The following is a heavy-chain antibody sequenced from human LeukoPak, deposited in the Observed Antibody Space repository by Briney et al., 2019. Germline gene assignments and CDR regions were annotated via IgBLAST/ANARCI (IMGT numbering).Heavy chain of an antibody. Sequence: SETLSLTCTVSGGSISSGDYYWSWLRQPPGKGLEWIGYIYYSGSTYYNPSLKSRVTISVDTSKNQFSLKLSSVTAADTAVYYCARGADIVVVPAAYFDYWGQGTLVTVSS. CDR1: GGSISSGDYY. V-gene: IGHV4-30-4*08. CDR2: IYYSGST. D-gene: IGHD2-2*01. J-gene: IGHJ4*02. CDR3: ARGADIVVVPAAYFDY.